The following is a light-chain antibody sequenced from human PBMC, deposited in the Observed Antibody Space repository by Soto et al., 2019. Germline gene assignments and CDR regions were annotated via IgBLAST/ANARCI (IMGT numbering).Light chain of an antibody. CDR1: QDIRNY. V-gene: IGKV1-33*01. Sequence: DIQMTQYPSSLSASVGARVSITCQATQDIRNYLSWFQQKPGRAPKLLIYGASNLETGVPSRFRGSGYGTDFTFTISSLQPEDIAAYYCQQYHNFPPFTFGPGTKVDI. J-gene: IGKJ3*01. CDR3: QQYHNFPPFT. CDR2: GAS.